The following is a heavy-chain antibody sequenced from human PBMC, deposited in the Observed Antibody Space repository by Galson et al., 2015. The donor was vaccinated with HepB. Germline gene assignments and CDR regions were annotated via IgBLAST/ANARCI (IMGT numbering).Heavy chain of an antibody. D-gene: IGHD3-3*01. CDR1: GFTFGDYA. CDR2: IRSKAYGGTT. Sequence: SLRLSCAASGFTFGDYAMSWFRQAPGKGLEWVGFIRSKAYGGTTEYAASVKGRFTISRDDSKSIAYLQMNSLKTEDTAVYYCTRAPPGITIFGVVTTRAAFDIWGQGTMVTVSS. CDR3: TRAPPGITIFGVVTTRAAFDI. J-gene: IGHJ3*02. V-gene: IGHV3-49*03.